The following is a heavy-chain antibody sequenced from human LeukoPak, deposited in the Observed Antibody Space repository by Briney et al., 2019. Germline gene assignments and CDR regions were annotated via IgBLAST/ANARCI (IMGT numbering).Heavy chain of an antibody. V-gene: IGHV1-18*01. CDR2: ISAYNGNT. Sequence: GASVKVSCKASGGTFSSYGISWVRQAPGQGLEWMGWISAYNGNTNYAQKLQGRVTMTTDTSTSTAYMELRSLRSDDTAVYYCARDHPARPLDYWGQGTLVTVSS. D-gene: IGHD6-6*01. J-gene: IGHJ4*02. CDR3: ARDHPARPLDY. CDR1: GGTFSSYG.